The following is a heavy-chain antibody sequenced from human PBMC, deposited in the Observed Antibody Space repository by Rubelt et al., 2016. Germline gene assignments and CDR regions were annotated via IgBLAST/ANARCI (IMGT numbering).Heavy chain of an antibody. CDR3: ARVSGTANNWFDP. J-gene: IGHJ5*02. CDR1: GYTFTSYG. CDR2: ISAYNGNT. V-gene: IGHV1-18*01. D-gene: IGHD1-1*01. Sequence: QVQLVQSGAEVKKPGASVKVSCKASGYTFTSYGISWVRQAPGQGLEWMGWISAYNGNTNYAQKSQGRVTMTTDTSTRTAYMGLRSLRSDDTAVYYCARVSGTANNWFDPWGQGTLVTVSS.